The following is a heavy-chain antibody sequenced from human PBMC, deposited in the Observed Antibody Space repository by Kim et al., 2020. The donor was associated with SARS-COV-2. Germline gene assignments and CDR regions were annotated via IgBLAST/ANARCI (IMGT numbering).Heavy chain of an antibody. J-gene: IGHJ6*02. CDR2: ISGTGVSR. CDR1: GFVFSSYG. Sequence: GGSLRLSCAASGFVFSSYGMTWVRQAPGKGLEWVSRISGTGVSRFYADSVKGRFTISRDNSKNTLYLQMDSLRAEDTAVYYCAKLFCSGDSCSDYYYHGMDVWGQGTTVTVSS. V-gene: IGHV3-23*01. CDR3: AKLFCSGDSCSDYYYHGMDV. D-gene: IGHD2-15*01.